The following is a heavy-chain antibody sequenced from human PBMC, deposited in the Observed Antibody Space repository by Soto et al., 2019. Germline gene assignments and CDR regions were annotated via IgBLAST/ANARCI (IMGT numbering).Heavy chain of an antibody. V-gene: IGHV1-2*02. CDR1: GYTFTGYY. CDR3: ARGLAAEDDAFDI. J-gene: IGHJ3*02. CDR2: INPNSGGT. Sequence: ASVEVSCKASGYTFTGYYMHWVLQAPGQGLEWMGWINPNSGGTNYAQKFQGRVTMTRDTSISTAYMELSRLRSDDTAVYYCARGLAAEDDAFDIWGQGTMVTVSS. D-gene: IGHD6-13*01.